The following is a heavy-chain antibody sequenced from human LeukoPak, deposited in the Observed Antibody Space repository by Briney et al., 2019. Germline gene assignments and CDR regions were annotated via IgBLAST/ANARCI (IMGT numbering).Heavy chain of an antibody. D-gene: IGHD3-10*01. CDR1: GFTFSSYA. CDR2: ISYDGSNK. Sequence: AGGSLRLSCAASGFTFSSYAMHWVRQAPGKGLEWVAVISYDGSNKYYADSVKGRFTISRDNSKNTLYLQTNSLRAEDTAVYYCARDGVTMVRGVIIHVFDYWGQGTLVTVSS. V-gene: IGHV3-30-3*01. CDR3: ARDGVTMVRGVIIHVFDY. J-gene: IGHJ4*02.